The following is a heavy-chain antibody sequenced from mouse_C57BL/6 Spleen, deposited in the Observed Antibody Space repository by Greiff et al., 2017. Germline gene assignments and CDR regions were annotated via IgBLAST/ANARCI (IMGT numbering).Heavy chain of an antibody. V-gene: IGHV1-9*01. CDR2: ILPGSGST. CDR3: ARRGNGNLCAY. J-gene: IGHJ3*01. CDR1: GYTFPGYW. Sequence: QVQLQQSGAELMKPGASVKLSCKATGYTFPGYWIEWVKQRPGHGLEWIGEILPGSGSTNYNEKFKGKATFTADTSSNTAYMQLSSLTTEDSAIYYCARRGNGNLCAYWGQGTLVTVSA. D-gene: IGHD2-1*01.